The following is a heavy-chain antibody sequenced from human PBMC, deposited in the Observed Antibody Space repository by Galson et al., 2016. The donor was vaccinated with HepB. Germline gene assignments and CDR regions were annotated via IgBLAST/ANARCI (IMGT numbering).Heavy chain of an antibody. Sequence: SVKVSCKASGGTFNSYALNWVRQAPGQGLEWMGLIIPIIGIGNHAQKLQGRVTITADKSTSTAYMELSNVTSEDTAIYYCARAGGDRQQLVLSYFDSWGQGTLVTVSS. J-gene: IGHJ4*02. D-gene: IGHD6-13*01. CDR1: GGTFNSYA. CDR3: ARAGGDRQQLVLSYFDS. CDR2: IIPIIGIG. V-gene: IGHV1-69*10.